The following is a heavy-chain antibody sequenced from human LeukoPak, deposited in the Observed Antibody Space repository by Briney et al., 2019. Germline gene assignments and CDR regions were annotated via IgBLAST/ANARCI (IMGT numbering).Heavy chain of an antibody. Sequence: ASVKVSCKASGYTFTSYGISWVRQAPGQGLEWMGWISAYNGNTNYAQKLQGRVTMTTDTSTSTAYMELRSLRSDDTAVYYCARSHGQTYYDSSGYYCPYWGQGTLVTVSS. J-gene: IGHJ4*02. V-gene: IGHV1-18*01. CDR3: ARSHGQTYYDSSGYYCPY. CDR2: ISAYNGNT. CDR1: GYTFTSYG. D-gene: IGHD3-22*01.